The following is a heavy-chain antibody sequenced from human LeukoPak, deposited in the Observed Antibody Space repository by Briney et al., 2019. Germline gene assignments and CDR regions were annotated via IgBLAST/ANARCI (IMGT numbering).Heavy chain of an antibody. V-gene: IGHV3-7*03. CDR2: IKQDGSEK. Sequence: PGGSLRLSCAASGFTFSSYWMSWVRQAPGKGLEWVANIKQDGSEKYYVDSVKGRFTISRDNSKNTLYLQMNSLRAEDTAVYYCAKASTVYYYDSSGYYYDWGQGTLVTVSS. J-gene: IGHJ4*02. CDR1: GFTFSSYW. D-gene: IGHD3-22*01. CDR3: AKASTVYYYDSSGYYYD.